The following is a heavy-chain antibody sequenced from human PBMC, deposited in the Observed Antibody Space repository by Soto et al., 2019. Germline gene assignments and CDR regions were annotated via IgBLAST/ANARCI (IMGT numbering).Heavy chain of an antibody. CDR3: ARDQRVGIEAAGHTDY. J-gene: IGHJ4*02. CDR2: IIPIFGTA. V-gene: IGHV1-69*13. CDR1: GGTFSSYA. Sequence: SVKVSCKASGGTFSSYAISWVRQAPGQGLEWMGGIIPIFGTANYAQKFQGRVTITADESTSTAYMELSSLRSEDTAVYYCARDQRVGIEAAGHTDYWGQGTLVTVSS. D-gene: IGHD6-13*01.